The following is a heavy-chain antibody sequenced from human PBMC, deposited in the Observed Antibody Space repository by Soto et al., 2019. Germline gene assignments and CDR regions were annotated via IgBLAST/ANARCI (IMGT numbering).Heavy chain of an antibody. D-gene: IGHD3-3*01. CDR1: GYIFSTAW. V-gene: IGHV5-51*03. J-gene: IGHJ5*02. CDR2: IYPSDSDT. CDR3: ATRAEYYDFWSGYYGA. Sequence: GASLESAGKGSGYIFSTAWIGWVVQMSGKGLEWMGTIYPSDSDTRYSPSFQGQVIISADKSTSTAYLQWRSLKVSDTAMYYCATRAEYYDFWSGYYGAWGQGTLVTVS.